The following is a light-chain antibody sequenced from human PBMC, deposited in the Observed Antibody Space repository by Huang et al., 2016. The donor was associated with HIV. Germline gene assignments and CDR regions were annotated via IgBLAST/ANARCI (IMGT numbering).Light chain of an antibody. CDR3: QQYDSLYT. V-gene: IGKV1-33*01. CDR1: QDIRSY. CDR2: GAA. J-gene: IGKJ2*01. Sequence: IQMTQSPASLSAYVGDRVTISCQANQDIRSYLNWYQQKPGKAPRLLNYGAANLQGGVPSRFSGNGSGTDFTITISSLQSEDIATYYCQQYDSLYTFGQGTRLEIK.